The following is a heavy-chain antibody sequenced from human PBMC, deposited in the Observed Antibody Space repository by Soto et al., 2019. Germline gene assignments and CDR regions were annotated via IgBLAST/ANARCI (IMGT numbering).Heavy chain of an antibody. Sequence: PGESLKISCQGSGYGFSTYWIVWVRQMAGKGLEWMGTIYPDDSDSRYSPSFQGQVTFSVDKSIRTAYLQWRTLKASDTATYYCARRRDVLTLNFSDYYYFMDVWGNGTPVTVSS. CDR3: ARRRDVLTLNFSDYYYFMDV. CDR1: GYGFSTYW. V-gene: IGHV5-51*01. D-gene: IGHD3-9*01. J-gene: IGHJ6*03. CDR2: IYPDDSDS.